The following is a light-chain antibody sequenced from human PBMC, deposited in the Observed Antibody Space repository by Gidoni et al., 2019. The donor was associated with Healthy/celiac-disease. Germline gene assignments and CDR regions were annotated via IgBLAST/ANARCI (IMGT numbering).Light chain of an antibody. CDR3: QAWDSSYVV. J-gene: IGLJ2*01. V-gene: IGLV3-1*01. Sequence: YELTQPPSVSVAPGQTASITCSGDKLGDKYACWYQQKPGQSPVLVIYQDSKRPSGIPERFSGSNSGNTATLTISGTQAMDEADYYCQAWDSSYVVFGGGTKLTVL. CDR1: KLGDKY. CDR2: QDS.